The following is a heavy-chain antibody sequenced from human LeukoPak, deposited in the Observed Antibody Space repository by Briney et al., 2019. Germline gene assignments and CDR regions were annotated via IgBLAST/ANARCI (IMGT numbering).Heavy chain of an antibody. D-gene: IGHD2-15*01. CDR1: GGSISSSSYY. J-gene: IGHJ4*02. CDR2: IYYSGST. Sequence: SETLSLTCTVSGGSISSSSYYWGWIRQPPGKGLEWIGSIYYSGSTYYNPSLKSRVTISADTSKNQFSLKLSSVTAADTAVYYCARRGYCSGGSCYGFDYWGQGTLVTVSS. CDR3: ARRGYCSGGSCYGFDY. V-gene: IGHV4-39*01.